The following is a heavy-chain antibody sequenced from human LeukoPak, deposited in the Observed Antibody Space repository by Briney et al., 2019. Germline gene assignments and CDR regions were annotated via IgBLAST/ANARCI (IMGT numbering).Heavy chain of an antibody. Sequence: PGGSLRLSCAASGFTFSSYAMSWVRQAPGKGLEWISYITSSSSNIYYADSVKGRFTISRDNAKKSLYLQMNNLRAEDTAVYYCARLYSDAFDIWGQGTMVTVSS. V-gene: IGHV3-48*01. J-gene: IGHJ3*02. D-gene: IGHD2-21*01. CDR3: ARLYSDAFDI. CDR2: ITSSSSNI. CDR1: GFTFSSYA.